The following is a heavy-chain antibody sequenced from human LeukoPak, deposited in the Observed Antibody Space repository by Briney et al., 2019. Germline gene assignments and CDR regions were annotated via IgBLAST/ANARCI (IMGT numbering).Heavy chain of an antibody. D-gene: IGHD5-12*01. Sequence: GGSLRLSCAASGFTVSNNYMAWVRQAPGKGLEWVAVISYDGSNKYYADSVKGRFTISRDNSKNTLYLQMNSLRAEDTAVYYCARCIANIVATILDYWGQGTLVTVSS. V-gene: IGHV3-30-3*01. CDR1: GFTVSNNY. CDR3: ARCIANIVATILDY. J-gene: IGHJ4*02. CDR2: ISYDGSNK.